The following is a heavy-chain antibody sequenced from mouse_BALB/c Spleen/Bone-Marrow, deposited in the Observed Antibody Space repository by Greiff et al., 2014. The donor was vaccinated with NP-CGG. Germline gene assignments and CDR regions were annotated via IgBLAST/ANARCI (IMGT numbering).Heavy chain of an antibody. CDR1: EYEFPSHD. CDR2: INSGGGST. V-gene: IGHV5-2*01. CDR3: ARHRYDYDGAMDY. J-gene: IGHJ4*01. D-gene: IGHD2-4*01. Sequence: DVMLVESGGGLVQPGESLKLSCESDEYEFPSHDMSWVRKTPEKRLELVAAINSGGGSTYYPDTMERRFIISRDNTKKTLYLQMSSLRSEDTALYYCARHRYDYDGAMDYWGQGTSVTVSS.